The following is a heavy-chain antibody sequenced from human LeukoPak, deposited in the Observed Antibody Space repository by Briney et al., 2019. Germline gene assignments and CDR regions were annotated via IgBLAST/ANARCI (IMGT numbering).Heavy chain of an antibody. Sequence: ASVKVSCKASGYTFTGYYMHWVRQAPGQGLEWMGWINPNSGGTNYAQKFQGRVTMTRDTSISTAYMELSRLRSDDTAVYYCAREPTTGTTDGIDYWGQGTLVTVSS. D-gene: IGHD1-7*01. CDR1: GYTFTGYY. J-gene: IGHJ4*02. CDR3: AREPTTGTTDGIDY. V-gene: IGHV1-2*02. CDR2: INPNSGGT.